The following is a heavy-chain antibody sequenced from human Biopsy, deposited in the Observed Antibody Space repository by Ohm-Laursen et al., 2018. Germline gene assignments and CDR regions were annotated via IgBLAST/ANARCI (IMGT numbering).Heavy chain of an antibody. D-gene: IGHD3-22*01. CDR2: IDPKGGGT. J-gene: IGHJ5*02. Sequence: ASVKVSCKASAYSFGDHRIHWVRQAPGQGLEWMGWIDPKGGGTNYAQKFQGRVTMTRDTSISTAYVDLSSLRSDDTAVYYCTRGGYYYDSLAYYYWFDPWGQGTLVTVSS. CDR1: AYSFGDHR. CDR3: TRGGYYYDSLAYYYWFDP. V-gene: IGHV1-2*02.